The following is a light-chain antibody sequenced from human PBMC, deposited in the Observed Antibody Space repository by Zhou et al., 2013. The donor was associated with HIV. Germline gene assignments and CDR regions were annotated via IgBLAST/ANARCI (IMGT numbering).Light chain of an antibody. CDR1: QSVSSSY. CDR3: QYYDSSRT. Sequence: EIVLTQSPGTLSLSPGERATLSCRASQSVSSSYLAWYQQKPGQAPRLLIYGASSRATGIPDRFSGSGSGTDFTLTISRLEPEDFAVYYCQYYDSSRTFGGGTKVEIK. J-gene: IGKJ4*01. V-gene: IGKV3-20*01. CDR2: GAS.